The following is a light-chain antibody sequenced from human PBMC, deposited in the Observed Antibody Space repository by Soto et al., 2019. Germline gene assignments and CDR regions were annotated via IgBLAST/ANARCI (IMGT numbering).Light chain of an antibody. V-gene: IGKV3-11*01. J-gene: IGKJ5*01. Sequence: EIVLTQSSATLSLSPGERATLSCRASQSVNSYLAWYQQKPGQAPRLLIYDASNRATGIPARFSGSGSGTDFTLTISSLEPKDFAVYYCQQGGTFGRGTRLEIK. CDR3: QQGGT. CDR1: QSVNSY. CDR2: DAS.